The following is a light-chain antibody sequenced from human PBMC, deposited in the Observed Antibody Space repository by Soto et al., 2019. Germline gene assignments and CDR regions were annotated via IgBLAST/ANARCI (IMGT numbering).Light chain of an antibody. V-gene: IGKV3-20*01. CDR1: QSVSSSY. Sequence: EIVVTQSPGTLSLSPGDRATLSCRASQSVSSSYLAWYQQKPGQAPRLLIYGASSRATGIPDRFSGSGSGTDFTLTISRLEPEDFALSYCQPYGSSPWTFGQGTKVEIK. CDR3: QPYGSSPWT. J-gene: IGKJ1*01. CDR2: GAS.